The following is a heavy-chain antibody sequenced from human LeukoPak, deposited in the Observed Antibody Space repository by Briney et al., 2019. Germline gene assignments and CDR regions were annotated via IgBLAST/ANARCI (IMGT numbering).Heavy chain of an antibody. J-gene: IGHJ5*02. V-gene: IGHV5-51*01. CDR1: GYTFATQW. D-gene: IGHD3-10*01. CDR3: ATVGVELWSSPFMGRGDWFDP. CDR2: IYPGDSDT. Sequence: GESLKISCKASGYTFATQWIGWVRQMPGKGLEWMGIIYPGDSDTTYSPSFQGQVTISADKSSSTAYLQWDSLKASDTAMYYCATVGVELWSSPFMGRGDWFDPWGQGTLVTVAS.